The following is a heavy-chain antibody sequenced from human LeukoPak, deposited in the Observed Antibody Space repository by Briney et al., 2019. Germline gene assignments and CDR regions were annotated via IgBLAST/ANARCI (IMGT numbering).Heavy chain of an antibody. D-gene: IGHD3-22*01. CDR3: ARRNYDYDTTGYYAFDY. V-gene: IGHV5-51*01. CDR2: IYPDDSDT. CDR1: GYSFTNYW. J-gene: IGHJ4*02. Sequence: GESLKISCKGSGYSFTNYWIGWVRQMPGKGLEWMGIIYPDDSDTRYSPSFQGQVTISADKSIGTAYLQWSSLKASDTAIYYCARRNYDYDTTGYYAFDYWGQGTLVTVSS.